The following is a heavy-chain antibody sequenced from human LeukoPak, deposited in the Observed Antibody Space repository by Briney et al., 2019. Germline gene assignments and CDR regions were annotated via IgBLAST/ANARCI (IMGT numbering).Heavy chain of an antibody. CDR3: ARSERVMITSGGDVVIGGAAFDF. CDR1: GGSFSSYY. J-gene: IGHJ3*01. Sequence: SETLSLTCAVYGGSFSSYYWTWIRQPPGKGLEWIGEINHSGSTNYNPSLKSRVTISVDTSKNQFSLKLTSVTAADPAVYYCARSERVMITSGGDVVIGGAAFDFWGQGTMVTVSS. D-gene: IGHD3-16*02. CDR2: INHSGST. V-gene: IGHV4-34*01.